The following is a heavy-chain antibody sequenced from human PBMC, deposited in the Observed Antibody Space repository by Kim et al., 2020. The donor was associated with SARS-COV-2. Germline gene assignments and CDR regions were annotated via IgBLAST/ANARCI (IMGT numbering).Heavy chain of an antibody. J-gene: IGHJ4*02. CDR1: GGTFSSYA. D-gene: IGHD3-22*01. V-gene: IGHV1-69*13. CDR3: AREEGYYDSSGPLT. CDR2: IIPIFGTA. Sequence: SVKVSCKASGGTFSSYAISWVRQAPGQGLEWMGGIIPIFGTANYAQKFQGRVTITADESTSTAYMELSSLRSEDTAVYYWAREEGYYDSSGPLTWGQGTLVTVSS.